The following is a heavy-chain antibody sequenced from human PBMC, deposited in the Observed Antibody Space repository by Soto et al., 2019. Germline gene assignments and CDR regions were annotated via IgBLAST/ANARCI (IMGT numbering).Heavy chain of an antibody. J-gene: IGHJ6*02. CDR2: ISWNSGSI. V-gene: IGHV3-9*01. CDR3: AEDYASAAGYYCSCYGMDV. Sequence: GGSLRLSCAASGFTFDDYAMHWVRQAPGKGLEWVSGISWNSGSIGYADSVKGRFTISRDNAKNSLYLQMNSLRAEDTALYDCAEDYASAAGYYCSCYGMDVWGQGTTVTVSS. D-gene: IGHD6-13*01. CDR1: GFTFDDYA.